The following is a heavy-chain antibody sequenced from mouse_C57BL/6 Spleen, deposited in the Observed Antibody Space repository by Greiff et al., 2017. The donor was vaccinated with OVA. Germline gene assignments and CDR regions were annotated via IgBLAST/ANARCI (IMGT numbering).Heavy chain of an antibody. CDR3: ARGGTGYDMDY. CDR2: IYPGGGDI. CDR1: GYAFSSSW. V-gene: IGHV1-82*01. Sequence: VQLQQSGPELVKPGASVKLSCKASGYAFSSSWMNWVKQSPGKGLEWIGRIYPGGGDINYNGTFKGKVTLSADKTSSTAYMQLSSLTSEDSAVYVCARGGTGYDMDYWGQGTSVTVSS. D-gene: IGHD3-3*01. J-gene: IGHJ4*01.